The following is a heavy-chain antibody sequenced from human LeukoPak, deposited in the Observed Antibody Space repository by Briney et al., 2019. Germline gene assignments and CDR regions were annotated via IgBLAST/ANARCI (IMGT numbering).Heavy chain of an antibody. J-gene: IGHJ6*04. CDR1: GFTFSSYS. CDR3: AELGITMIGGV. D-gene: IGHD3-10*02. Sequence: GGSLRLSCAVSGFTFSSYSMHWVRQAPGKGLEWVSYISSSSSTIFYADSVKGRLTISRDNAKNSLYLQMNSLRAEDTAVYYCAELGITMIGGVWGKGTTVTISS. V-gene: IGHV3-48*04. CDR2: ISSSSSTI.